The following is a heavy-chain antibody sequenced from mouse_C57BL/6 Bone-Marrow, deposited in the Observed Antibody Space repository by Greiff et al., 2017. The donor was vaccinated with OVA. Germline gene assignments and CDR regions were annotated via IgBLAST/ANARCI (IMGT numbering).Heavy chain of an antibody. CDR1: GYTFTSYG. J-gene: IGHJ2*01. V-gene: IGHV1-81*01. Sequence: QVQLQQSGAELARPGASVKLSCKASGYTFTSYGISWVKQRTGQGLEWIGEIYPRSGNTYYNEKFKGKATLTADKSSSTAYMELRSLTSEDSAVYFCARRYYGSISYWGQGTTLTVSS. CDR3: ARRYYGSISY. D-gene: IGHD1-1*01. CDR2: IYPRSGNT.